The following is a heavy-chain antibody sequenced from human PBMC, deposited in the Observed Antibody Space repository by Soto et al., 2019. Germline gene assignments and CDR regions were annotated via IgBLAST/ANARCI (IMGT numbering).Heavy chain of an antibody. CDR1: GYSFTSYW. D-gene: IGHD2-15*01. J-gene: IGHJ3*02. CDR3: ARLVRGNTAFDI. Sequence: EVQLVQSGAEVKKPGESLRISCKGSGYSFTSYWISWVRQMPGKGLEWMGRINPSDSYTNYSPSFQGHVTISTDSSISTAYLQWSSLKASDTAMYYCARLVRGNTAFDIWDQGTMVTVSS. V-gene: IGHV5-10-1*01. CDR2: INPSDSYT.